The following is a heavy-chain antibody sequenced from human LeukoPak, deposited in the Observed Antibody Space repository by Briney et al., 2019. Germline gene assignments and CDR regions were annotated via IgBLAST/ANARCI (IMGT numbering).Heavy chain of an antibody. CDR2: ISSSGTSI. CDR1: GFTFSSSE. V-gene: IGHV3-48*03. J-gene: IGHJ6*03. Sequence: GGSLRLSCATSGFTFSSSEMNWVRQAPGKGLEWVSKISSSGTSINYAESVKGRFTISRDNAKNSLYLQLSSLRAEDTAIYYCARAVAGTGGYFSYYYLDVWRKGTTVTVSS. CDR3: ARAVAGTGGYFSYYYLDV. D-gene: IGHD3-10*01.